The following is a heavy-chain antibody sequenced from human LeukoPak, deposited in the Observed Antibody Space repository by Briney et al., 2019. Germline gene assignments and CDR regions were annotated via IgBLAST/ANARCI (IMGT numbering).Heavy chain of an antibody. J-gene: IGHJ4*02. CDR3: AKDPPIVVVVAATRWVDY. Sequence: QPGGSLRLSCAASGFTFSSYAMSWVRQAPGKGLEWVSAISGSGGSTYYADSVKGRFTISRDNSKNTLYLQMNSLRAEDTAVYYCAKDPPIVVVVAATRWVDYWGQGTLVTASS. D-gene: IGHD2-15*01. CDR2: ISGSGGST. CDR1: GFTFSSYA. V-gene: IGHV3-23*01.